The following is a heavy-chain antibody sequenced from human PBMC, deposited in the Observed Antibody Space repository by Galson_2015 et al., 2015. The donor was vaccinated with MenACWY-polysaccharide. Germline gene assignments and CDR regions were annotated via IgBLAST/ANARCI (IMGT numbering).Heavy chain of an antibody. J-gene: IGHJ4*02. D-gene: IGHD3-16*01. V-gene: IGHV3-74*01. CDR2: INSDGTSK. CDR1: GFTFSSDW. Sequence: SLRLSCAASGFTFSSDWMHWVRHAPGKGLVWISRINSDGTSKTYADSVKGRFTISRDNAKNTLYLQMNSLRAEDTAVYSCARDPLWDRTVGFDYLGQGTLVTVSS. CDR3: ARDPLWDRTVGFDY.